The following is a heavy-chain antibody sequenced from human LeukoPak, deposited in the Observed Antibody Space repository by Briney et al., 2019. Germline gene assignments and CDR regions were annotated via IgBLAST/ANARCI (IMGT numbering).Heavy chain of an antibody. CDR3: ARDIEINYFDY. Sequence: PSETLSLTCAVSGGSISSGGYSWSWIRQPPGKGLEWIGYIYHSGSTYYNPSLKSLVTLSVDRSKNQFSLKLSSVTAADTAVYYCARDIEINYFDYWGQGTLVTVSS. J-gene: IGHJ4*02. V-gene: IGHV4-30-2*01. CDR2: IYHSGST. CDR1: GGSISSGGYS. D-gene: IGHD2/OR15-2a*01.